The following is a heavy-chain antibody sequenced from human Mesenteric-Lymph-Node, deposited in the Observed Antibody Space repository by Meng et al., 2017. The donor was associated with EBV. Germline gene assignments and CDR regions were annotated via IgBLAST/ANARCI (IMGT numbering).Heavy chain of an antibody. CDR3: ARDVQMATI. Sequence: GPGLRRSWWHCSLTSWVTGGSISSINWLSLVRHSPRKVLWWIGQIYHNGDTNYNPSLKSRVLISVDKSKNQYSLRLNSVTAADTAVYYCARDVQMATIWGQGTLVTVSS. CDR1: GGSISSINW. CDR2: IYHNGDT. V-gene: IGHV4-4*02. D-gene: IGHD5-24*01. J-gene: IGHJ4*02.